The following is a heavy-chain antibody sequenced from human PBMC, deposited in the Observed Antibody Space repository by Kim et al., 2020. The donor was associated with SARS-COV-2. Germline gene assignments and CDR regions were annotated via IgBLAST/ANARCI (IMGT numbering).Heavy chain of an antibody. CDR1: GYTFTNYD. D-gene: IGHD3-16*01. Sequence: ASVKVSCKASGYTFTNYDINWVRQAPGQGLEWMGWISVHNGNTKYAQNFQDRVTMTTDTYTSTAYMELRSLRSDDTAVYYCARVGADYWGHGNLVTVSS. V-gene: IGHV1-18*01. CDR2: ISVHNGNT. CDR3: ARVGADY. J-gene: IGHJ4*01.